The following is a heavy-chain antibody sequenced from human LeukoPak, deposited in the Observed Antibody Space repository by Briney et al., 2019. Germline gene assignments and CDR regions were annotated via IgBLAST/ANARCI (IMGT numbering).Heavy chain of an antibody. CDR2: IYYSGST. CDR3: AATIIAPLAAFDI. V-gene: IGHV4-59*08. CDR1: GGSISSYY. J-gene: IGHJ3*02. D-gene: IGHD1-14*01. Sequence: SETLSLTCTVSGGSISSYYWSWIRQPPGKGLEWIGYIYYSGSTNYNPSLKSRVTISVDTSKNQFSLKLSSVTAADTAVCYCAATIIAPLAAFDIWGQGTMVTVSS.